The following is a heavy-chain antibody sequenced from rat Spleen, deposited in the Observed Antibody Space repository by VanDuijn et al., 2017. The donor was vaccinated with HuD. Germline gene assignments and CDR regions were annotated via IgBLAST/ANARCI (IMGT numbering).Heavy chain of an antibody. J-gene: IGHJ2*01. CDR2: IFYDGSST. V-gene: IGHV5-7*01. Sequence: EVRLVESGGGLVQPGRSLKLSCAASRFNFSDYTMAWVRQAPEKGLEWVATIFYDGSSTYYRDSVKGRFTISRDNAKSTLYLQMDSLRSEDTATYYCARHTPFNYGTVGDYWGQGVMVTVSS. CDR3: ARHTPFNYGTVGDY. D-gene: IGHD1-11*01. CDR1: RFNFSDYT.